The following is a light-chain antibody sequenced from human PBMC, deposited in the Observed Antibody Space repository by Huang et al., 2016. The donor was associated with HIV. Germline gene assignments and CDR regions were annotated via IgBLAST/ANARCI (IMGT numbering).Light chain of an antibody. J-gene: IGKJ5*01. CDR1: QSVSSN. CDR2: GAS. V-gene: IGKV3-15*01. CDR3: QQYNNWTPLIT. Sequence: EIVMTQSPATLSVSPGERATLSCRASQSVSSNLAWYQQKPGQAPRLLIYGASTRANDIPARCSGSGSETECALTISRLQSEDFAVYYCQQYNNWTPLITFGQGTRLEIK.